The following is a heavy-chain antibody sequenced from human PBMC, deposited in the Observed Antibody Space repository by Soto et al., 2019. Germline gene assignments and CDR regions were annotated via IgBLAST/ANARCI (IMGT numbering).Heavy chain of an antibody. CDR3: ARAGGTTVTGLWHFDS. J-gene: IGHJ4*02. CDR2: IWYERTQK. CDR1: GFTFNTYS. D-gene: IGHD4-17*01. V-gene: IGHV3-33*01. Sequence: QVQLEESGGGVVQPGRSLRLSCEASGFTFNTYSMHWVRQPPGKGLEWLAAIWYERTQKYYADSVKGRFIISRDNSKKTLYLEMNSLRAEDTAVYYCARAGGTTVTGLWHFDSWGQGTLVTVS.